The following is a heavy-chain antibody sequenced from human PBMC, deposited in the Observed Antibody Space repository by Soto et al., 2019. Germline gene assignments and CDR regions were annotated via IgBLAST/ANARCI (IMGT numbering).Heavy chain of an antibody. J-gene: IGHJ6*02. D-gene: IGHD2-21*02. CDR2: IHSHSGSS. V-gene: IGHV4-39*01. CDR1: SASITRSSYY. CDR3: ARPSDAYGLVV. Sequence: QLQLHESGPGLVKPSETLSLTCSVSSASITRSSYYWAWIRQPPGKGLEWIASIHSHSGSSYYDLSRKGRVIISVDPSKIHFSLDLSSVTAADTAVYDCARPSDAYGLVVWGQGTMVNVS.